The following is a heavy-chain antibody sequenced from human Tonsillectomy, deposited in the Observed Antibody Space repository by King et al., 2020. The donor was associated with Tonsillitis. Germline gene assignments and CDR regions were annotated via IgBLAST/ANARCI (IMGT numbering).Heavy chain of an antibody. CDR1: GFSFSSYA. D-gene: IGHD4-17*01. Sequence: EVQLVESGGDLVQPGGSLRLSCAASGFSFSSYAMSWVRQAPGTGLEWVSSLSCSGGSTNYADSVKGRFTISSNNSENTLYLQMNNLRAEDTAMYYCAKESTVTRAFEYWGQGTLVTVSS. CDR3: AKESTVTRAFEY. J-gene: IGHJ4*02. V-gene: IGHV3-23*04. CDR2: LSCSGGST.